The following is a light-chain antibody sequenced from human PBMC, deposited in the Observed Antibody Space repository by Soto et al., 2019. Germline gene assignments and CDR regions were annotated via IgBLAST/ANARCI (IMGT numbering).Light chain of an antibody. J-gene: IGLJ1*01. V-gene: IGLV2-14*01. CDR3: SSYTSSSTRD. CDR1: SSDVGGYNY. Sequence: QSALTQPASVSGSPGQSITISCTGTSSDVGGYNYVSWYQQHPGKAPKLMIYEVSNRPSGVSNRFSGSKSGNTASLTISGLQAEDEADYYCSSYTSSSTRDFGGGTKV. CDR2: EVS.